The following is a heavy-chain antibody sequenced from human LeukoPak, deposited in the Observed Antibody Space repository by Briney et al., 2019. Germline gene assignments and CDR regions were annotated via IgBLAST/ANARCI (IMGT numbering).Heavy chain of an antibody. V-gene: IGHV1-69*13. D-gene: IGHD4-17*01. CDR2: IIPIFGTA. J-gene: IGHJ6*03. CDR3: ARVYGDGDYTINPQPYYYYYMDV. Sequence: SVKVSCTASGGSFSSYAISWVRQAPGQGLEWMGGIIPIFGTANYAQKFQGRVTITADESTSTAYMELSSLRSEDTAVYYCARVYGDGDYTINPQPYYYYYMDVWGKGTTVTVSS. CDR1: GGSFSSYA.